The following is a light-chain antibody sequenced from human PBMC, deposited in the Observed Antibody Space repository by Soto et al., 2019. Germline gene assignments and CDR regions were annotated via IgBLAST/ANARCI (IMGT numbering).Light chain of an antibody. CDR1: STDVGSYDF. CDR3: YSYAGDYVYV. V-gene: IGLV2-11*01. CDR2: NVS. J-gene: IGLJ1*01. Sequence: QSALIQPPSVSGSPGQSVTFSCTGTSTDVGSYDFVPWYQQHPGTVPKAMVYNVSTQPSGVPDRFSGSKSGNTASITISGLQAEDVTDYYCYSYAGDYVYVFGTGTKVTVL.